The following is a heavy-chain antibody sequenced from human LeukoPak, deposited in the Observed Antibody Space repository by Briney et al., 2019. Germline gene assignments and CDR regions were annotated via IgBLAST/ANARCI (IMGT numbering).Heavy chain of an antibody. V-gene: IGHV3-21*01. CDR2: ISGSSTYI. D-gene: IGHD2-21*01. J-gene: IGHJ3*02. CDR1: GFTFSSYS. Sequence: GGSLRLSCAASGFTFSSYSMTWVRQAPGKGLEWVSFISGSSTYINYADAVKGRFTISRDNAKNSLYLQMNSLRAEDTAVYYCARSLIADGAFDIWGQGTMVTVSS. CDR3: ARSLIADGAFDI.